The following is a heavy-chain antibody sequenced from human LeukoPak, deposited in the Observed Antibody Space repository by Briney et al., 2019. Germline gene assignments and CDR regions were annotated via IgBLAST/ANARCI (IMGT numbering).Heavy chain of an antibody. CDR1: GYTLTELS. V-gene: IGHV1-24*01. CDR2: FDPEDGET. Sequence: VASVKVSCKVSGYTLTELSIHWVRQAPGKGLEWLGGFDPEDGETISAQRFQGRVTMTEDTSTDTAYMELSSLRSEDTAVYYCARDSSEFRSLIFHWGQGTLVTVSS. J-gene: IGHJ1*01. CDR3: ARDSSEFRSLIFH. D-gene: IGHD3-9*01.